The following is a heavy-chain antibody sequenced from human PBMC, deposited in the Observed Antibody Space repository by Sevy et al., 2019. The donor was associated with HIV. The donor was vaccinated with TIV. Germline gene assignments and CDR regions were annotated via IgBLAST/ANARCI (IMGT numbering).Heavy chain of an antibody. CDR2: INQDGSQK. Sequence: GGSLRLSCAASGFTFNNYFMGWVRKAPGKGLEWIANINQDGSQKNYVDSVKGRFTITRDNARNLVSLQMNSLIVDDTAVYYCARELWPGDYWGQGTLVTVSS. J-gene: IGHJ4*02. D-gene: IGHD2-21*01. CDR1: GFTFNNYF. CDR3: ARELWPGDY. V-gene: IGHV3-7*01.